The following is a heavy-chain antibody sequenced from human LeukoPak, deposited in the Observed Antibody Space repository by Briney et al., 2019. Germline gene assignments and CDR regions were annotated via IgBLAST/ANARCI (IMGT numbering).Heavy chain of an antibody. V-gene: IGHV4-34*01. CDR2: INHSGSA. J-gene: IGHJ3*01. CDR3: ARDYRLEGAFDF. CDR1: GGSFSGYH. Sequence: SETLSLTCAVYGGSFSGYHWSWIRQAPGKGLEWIGEINHSGSANYNPSLKSRLTISVDTSKNQFSLKLNSVTAADTAVYYCARDYRLEGAFDFWGQGTMVTVSS. D-gene: IGHD1-1*01.